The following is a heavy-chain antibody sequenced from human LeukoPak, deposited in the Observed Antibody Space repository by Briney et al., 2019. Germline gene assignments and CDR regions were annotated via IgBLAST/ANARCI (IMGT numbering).Heavy chain of an antibody. CDR2: ISDSGDRT. CDR3: AKDARRSSGWWFFDH. D-gene: IGHD6-19*01. V-gene: IGHV3-23*01. J-gene: IGHJ4*02. Sequence: GGSLRLSCVASGFTFSSYSMNWVRQAPGKGLEWVSAISDSGDRTYYADSVKGRFTLSRDNSKNTLYLQMNSLRAEDTAVYYCAKDARRSSGWWFFDHWGQGTLVTVSS. CDR1: GFTFSSYS.